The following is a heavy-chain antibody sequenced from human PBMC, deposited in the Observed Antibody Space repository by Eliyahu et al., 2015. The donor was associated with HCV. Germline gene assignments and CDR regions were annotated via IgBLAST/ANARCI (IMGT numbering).Heavy chain of an antibody. CDR1: GFPFSSYA. CDR3: VKESAGYSSSWYGFGPTGWFDP. V-gene: IGHV3-64D*09. CDR2: ISSNGGST. J-gene: IGHJ5*02. Sequence: EVQLVESGGGLVQPGGSLRLSCSASGFPFSSYALPWARQAPGKGLEYXSAISSNGGSTYYADSVKGRFTISRDNSKNTLYLQMSSLRAEDTAVYYCVKESAGYSSSWYGFGPTGWFDPWGQGTLVTVSS. D-gene: IGHD6-13*01.